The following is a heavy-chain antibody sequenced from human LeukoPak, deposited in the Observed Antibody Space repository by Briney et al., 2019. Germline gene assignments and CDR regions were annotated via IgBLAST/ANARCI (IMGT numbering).Heavy chain of an antibody. J-gene: IGHJ4*02. Sequence: PGGSLRLSCAASGFTFSSYAMHWVRQAPGKGLEYVSAISSNGGSTYYANSVKGRFTISRDNSKNTLYLQMNSLRAEDTAVYYCAIGGRYCSSTSCYANAFDYWGQGTLVTVSS. CDR2: ISSNGGST. V-gene: IGHV3-64*01. CDR3: AIGGRYCSSTSCYANAFDY. CDR1: GFTFSSYA. D-gene: IGHD2-2*01.